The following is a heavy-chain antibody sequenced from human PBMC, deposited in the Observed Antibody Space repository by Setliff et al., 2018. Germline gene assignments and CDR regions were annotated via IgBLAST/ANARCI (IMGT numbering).Heavy chain of an antibody. Sequence: GESLKISCKGSGYSSTSYWIGWVRQMPGKGLEWMGIIYPGDSDTRYSPSFQGQVTIPADKSISTAYLQWSSLKASDTAMYYCARHYSNYVAQDDAFDIWGQGTMVTVS. D-gene: IGHD4-4*01. CDR3: ARHYSNYVAQDDAFDI. J-gene: IGHJ3*02. V-gene: IGHV5-51*01. CDR2: IYPGDSDT. CDR1: GYSSTSYW.